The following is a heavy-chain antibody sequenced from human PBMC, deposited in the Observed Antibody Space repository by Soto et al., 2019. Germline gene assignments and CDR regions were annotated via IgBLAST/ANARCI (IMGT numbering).Heavy chain of an antibody. CDR3: ARHSTAAAGDNWFDP. Sequence: PGESLKISCKGSGYSFTSYWIGWVRQRPGKGLEWMGIIYPGDSDTRYSPSFQGQVTISADKSISTAYLQWSSLKASDTAMYYCARHSTAAAGDNWFDPWGQGTLVTVSS. V-gene: IGHV5-51*01. CDR1: GYSFTSYW. CDR2: IYPGDSDT. J-gene: IGHJ5*02. D-gene: IGHD6-13*01.